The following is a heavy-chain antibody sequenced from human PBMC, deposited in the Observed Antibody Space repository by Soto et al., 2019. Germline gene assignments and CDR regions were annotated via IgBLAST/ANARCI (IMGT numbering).Heavy chain of an antibody. Sequence: EVQLLESGGGLVQPGGSLRLSCAASGFTFSNYAMSWVRQAPGKGLEWVSGINNIGNVTNNADSVNVRFTIATDNSKNTLYQQMNSLRAADTAVYHCAKSHVPAANHFSYVDVWGKATTVTASS. J-gene: IGHJ6*03. CDR1: GFTFSNYA. CDR3: AKSHVPAANHFSYVDV. V-gene: IGHV3-23*01. D-gene: IGHD2-2*01. CDR2: INNIGNVT.